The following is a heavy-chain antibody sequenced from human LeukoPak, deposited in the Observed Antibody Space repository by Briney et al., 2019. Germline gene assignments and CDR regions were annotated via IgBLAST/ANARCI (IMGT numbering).Heavy chain of an antibody. J-gene: IGHJ3*02. CDR2: IKQDGSEK. V-gene: IGHV3-7*01. CDR3: ARDMITFGGVIALDAFDI. D-gene: IGHD3-16*02. Sequence: PGGSLRLSCAASGFTFSSYAMSWVRQAPGRGLEWVANIKQDGSEKYYVDSVKGRFTISRDNAKNSLYLQMNSLRAEDTAVYYCARDMITFGGVIALDAFDIWGQGTMVTVSS. CDR1: GFTFSSYA.